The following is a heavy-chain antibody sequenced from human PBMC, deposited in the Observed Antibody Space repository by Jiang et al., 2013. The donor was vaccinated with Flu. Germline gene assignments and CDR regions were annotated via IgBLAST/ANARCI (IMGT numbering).Heavy chain of an antibody. D-gene: IGHD3-22*01. V-gene: IGHV3-23*01. J-gene: IGHJ4*02. CDR2: ISGSADST. Sequence: EASGFTFSSYAMNWVRQAPGKGLEWVSGISGSADSTYYADSVKGRFTISRDNSKNTLYLQMNSLRVEDTAVYYCAKDDSPSYYDTSGYFFDVWGQGTLVTVSS. CDR1: GFTFSSYA. CDR3: AKDDSPSYYDTSGYFFDV.